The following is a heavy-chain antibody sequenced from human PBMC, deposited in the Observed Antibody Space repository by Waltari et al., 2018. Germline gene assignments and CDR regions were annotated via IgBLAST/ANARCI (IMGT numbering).Heavy chain of an antibody. CDR1: RGTCSRTA. CDR3: ARGDVGGNFFYYMDV. D-gene: IGHD3-3*01. CDR2: IVPLFGTA. V-gene: IGHV1-69*12. J-gene: IGHJ6*03. Sequence: QVQLVQSGAEVKKAGSPVKVSCKVSRGTCSRTACLCWVRQAPGQGLEWMGGIVPLFGTAIYAQKFQGRVTITVDEARSTGYMELSSLRSEDTAVYYCARGDVGGNFFYYMDVWGKGTTVIISS.